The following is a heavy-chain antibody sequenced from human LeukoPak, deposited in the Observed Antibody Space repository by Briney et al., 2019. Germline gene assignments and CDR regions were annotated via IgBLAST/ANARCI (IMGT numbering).Heavy chain of an antibody. Sequence: GGSLRLSCVASGFTFSNAWMTWVRQAPGRGLEWVGRITSKTDGETALYAAPVKGRLTIPRDDSQNTLYLQMNSLKIEDTAVYYCTLYDSGKIDYWGQGTLVTVSS. CDR1: GFTFSNAW. CDR2: ITSKTDGETA. J-gene: IGHJ4*02. V-gene: IGHV3-15*01. CDR3: TLYDSGKIDY. D-gene: IGHD3-10*01.